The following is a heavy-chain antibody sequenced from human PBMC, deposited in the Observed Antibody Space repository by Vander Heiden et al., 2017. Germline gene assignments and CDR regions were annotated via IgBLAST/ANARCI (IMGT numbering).Heavy chain of an antibody. J-gene: IGHJ4*02. Sequence: EVQLVESGGGLVQPGGSLRLACAADGFTFTSHWTSWVRQAPGKGREWVANIKQDGSEKYYVDSVKGRFTISRDNAKNSLYLQMNSLRAEDTAVYYCARVLLRYFDWLRRYFDYWGQGTLVTVSS. CDR1: GFTFTSHW. V-gene: IGHV3-7*01. CDR3: ARVLLRYFDWLRRYFDY. D-gene: IGHD3-9*01. CDR2: IKQDGSEK.